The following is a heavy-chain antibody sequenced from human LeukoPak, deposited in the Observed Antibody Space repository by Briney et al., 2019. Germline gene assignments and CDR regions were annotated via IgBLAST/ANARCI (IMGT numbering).Heavy chain of an antibody. CDR3: ARAYCGGDCYSADY. CDR1: GFTLSTYA. V-gene: IGHV3-30-3*01. CDR2: ISYDVSNK. D-gene: IGHD2-21*02. Sequence: GGSLRLSCAASGFTLSTYAMHWVRQAPGKGLEWVALISYDVSNKYYADSVKGRFTISRDDSKNTLYLQMNSLRADDTAVYYCARAYCGGDCYSADYWGQGTLVTVSS. J-gene: IGHJ4*02.